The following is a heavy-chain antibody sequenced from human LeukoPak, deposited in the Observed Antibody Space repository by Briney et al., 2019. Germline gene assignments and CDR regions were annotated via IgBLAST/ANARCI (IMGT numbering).Heavy chain of an antibody. Sequence: SETLSLTCTVSGGSISSSSYYWGWIRQPPGKGLEWIGRISDSGSTYYNPSLKSRVTISVDTSKNQFSLKLTSVTAADTAVYYCALDPDSGWHDYWGQGTLVTVSS. D-gene: IGHD6-19*01. CDR1: GGSISSSSYY. CDR3: ALDPDSGWHDY. V-gene: IGHV4-39*01. J-gene: IGHJ4*02. CDR2: ISDSGST.